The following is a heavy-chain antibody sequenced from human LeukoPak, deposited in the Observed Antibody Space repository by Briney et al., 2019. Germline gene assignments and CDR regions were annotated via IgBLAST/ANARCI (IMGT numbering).Heavy chain of an antibody. CDR3: ARRAGAYSHPYDY. V-gene: IGHV3-53*01. Sequence: GGSLRLSCTVSGLTVSSNSMSWVRQAPGKGLEWVSFIYSDNTHYSDSVKGRFTISRDNSKNTLYLQMNSLRAEGTAVYYCARRAGAYSHPYDYWGQGTLVTVSS. J-gene: IGHJ4*02. CDR2: IYSDNT. D-gene: IGHD4/OR15-4a*01. CDR1: GLTVSSNS.